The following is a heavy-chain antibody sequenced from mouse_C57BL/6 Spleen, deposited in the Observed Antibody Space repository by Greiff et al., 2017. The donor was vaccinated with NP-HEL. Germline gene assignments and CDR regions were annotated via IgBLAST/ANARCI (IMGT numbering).Heavy chain of an antibody. V-gene: IGHV1-82*01. CDR2: IYPGDGDT. CDR3: VRASYYYFAY. J-gene: IGHJ2*01. CDR1: GYAFSSSW. Sequence: QVQLQQSGPELVKPGASVKISCKASGYAFSSSWMNWVKQRPGKGLEWIGRIYPGDGDTNYNGKFKGKATLTADKSSSTAYMQLSSLTSEDYAVYFCVRASYYYFAYWGQGTTLTVSS. D-gene: IGHD6-1*01.